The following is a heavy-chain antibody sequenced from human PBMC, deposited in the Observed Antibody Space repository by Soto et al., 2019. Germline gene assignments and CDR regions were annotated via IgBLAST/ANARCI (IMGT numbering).Heavy chain of an antibody. CDR2: ISGSGGST. CDR1: GFTFSSYA. D-gene: IGHD5-18*01. Sequence: GGSLRLSCAASGFTFSSYAMSWVRQAPGKGLEWVSAISGSGGSTYYADSVKGRFTISRDNSKNTLYLQMNSLRAEDTAVYYCARGKEDTAMVEGVWFDPWGQGTLVTVSS. CDR3: ARGKEDTAMVEGVWFDP. J-gene: IGHJ5*02. V-gene: IGHV3-23*01.